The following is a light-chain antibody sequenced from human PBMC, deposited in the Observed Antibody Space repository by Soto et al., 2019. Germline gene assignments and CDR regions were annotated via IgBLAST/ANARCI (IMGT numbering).Light chain of an antibody. CDR3: QQYYSTPYT. J-gene: IGKJ2*01. CDR2: CAS. Sequence: DIVMTQSPDSLAVSLGERATINCKSSQSVLYSSNNKNYLAWYQQKPGQPPKLHIYCASTRESGVPDRVSGSGSGTDFTLTISSLQAEDVAVYYCQQYYSTPYTFGQGTKLEI. V-gene: IGKV4-1*01. CDR1: QSVLYSSNNKNY.